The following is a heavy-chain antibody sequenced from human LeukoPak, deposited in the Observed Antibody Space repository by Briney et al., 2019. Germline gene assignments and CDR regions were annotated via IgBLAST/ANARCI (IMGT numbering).Heavy chain of an antibody. J-gene: IGHJ6*03. V-gene: IGHV1-69*05. CDR3: ARGTGSSPLYYYYMDV. Sequence: ANYAQKFQGRVTITTDESTSTAYMELSSLKSEDTAVYYCARGTGSSPLYYYYMDVWGKGTTVTVSS. CDR2: A. D-gene: IGHD6-6*01.